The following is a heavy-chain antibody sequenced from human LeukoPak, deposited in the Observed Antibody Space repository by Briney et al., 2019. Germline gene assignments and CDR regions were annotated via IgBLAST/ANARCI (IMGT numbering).Heavy chain of an antibody. CDR3: ARYSSGLVWDF. Sequence: PGGSLRLSCAASGFTFGRHGMHWFRQAPGKALEWVAVISFDGNNQFYTDSVKGRFTISRDISKNTLLLQMNSLRPEDTALYYCARYSSGLVWDFWGQGALVTVSS. CDR1: GFTFGRHG. CDR2: ISFDGNNQ. V-gene: IGHV3-33*01. D-gene: IGHD3-22*01. J-gene: IGHJ4*02.